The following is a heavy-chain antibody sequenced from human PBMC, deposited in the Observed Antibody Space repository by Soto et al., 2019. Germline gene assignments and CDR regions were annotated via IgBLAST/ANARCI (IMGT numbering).Heavy chain of an antibody. D-gene: IGHD5-18*01. CDR3: ASQDGEAMFGRGYSYVKNAPRYYYYMDV. Sequence: SETLSLTCTVSGGSISSYYWSWIRQPPGKGLEWIGYIYYSGSTNYNPSLKSRVTISVDTSKNQFSLKLSSVTAADTAVYYCASQDGEAMFGRGYSYVKNAPRYYYYMDVWGKGTTVTVSS. CDR2: IYYSGST. CDR1: GGSISSYY. J-gene: IGHJ6*03. V-gene: IGHV4-59*01.